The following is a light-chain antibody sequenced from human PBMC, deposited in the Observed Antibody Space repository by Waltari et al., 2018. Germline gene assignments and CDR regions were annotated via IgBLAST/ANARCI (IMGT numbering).Light chain of an antibody. CDR1: SSNIGSNY. CDR3: AAWDGGLSNWL. CDR2: ATS. V-gene: IGLV1-47*02. Sequence: QSVLTQPPSASGTPGQRITISCSGGSSNIGSNYVFWYQQLPGTAPKLLIYATSQRPSGVPDRFSGSKSGTSASLAISGLRPEDEADYYCAAWDGGLSNWLFGGGTRLTVL. J-gene: IGLJ3*02.